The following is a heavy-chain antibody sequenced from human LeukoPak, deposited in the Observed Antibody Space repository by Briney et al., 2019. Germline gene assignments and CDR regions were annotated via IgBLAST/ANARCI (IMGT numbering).Heavy chain of an antibody. CDR1: GFTFDDYA. J-gene: IGHJ4*02. CDR3: AKGSTSSGYYYHYFDY. V-gene: IGHV3-9*01. Sequence: GGSLRLSCAASGFTFDDYAMHWVRQAPGKGLEWVSGISWNSGSIGYADSVKGRFTISRDNAKNSLYLQMNSLRAEDTALYYCAKGSTSSGYYYHYFDYWSQGTLVTVSS. CDR2: ISWNSGSI. D-gene: IGHD3-22*01.